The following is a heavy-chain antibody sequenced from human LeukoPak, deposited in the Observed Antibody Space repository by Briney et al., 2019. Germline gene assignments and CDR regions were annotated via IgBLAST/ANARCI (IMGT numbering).Heavy chain of an antibody. J-gene: IGHJ3*02. Sequence: GGSLRLSCAASEFTITTNYMSWVRQAPGKGLQWVSVIYPGGAVYYADSVKGRFIISRDNSKNTLSLQMNSLTADDTAVYYCVRGPRNYDDSGFHYGVFDIWGQGTVVTVSS. CDR3: VRGPRNYDDSGFHYGVFDI. V-gene: IGHV3-53*01. CDR1: EFTITTNY. D-gene: IGHD4/OR15-4a*01. CDR2: IYPGGAV.